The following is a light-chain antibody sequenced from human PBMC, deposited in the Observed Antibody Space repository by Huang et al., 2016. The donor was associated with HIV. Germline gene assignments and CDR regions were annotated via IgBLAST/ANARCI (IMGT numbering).Light chain of an antibody. CDR3: QHRTGWPPIT. J-gene: IGKJ5*01. V-gene: IGKV3-11*01. Sequence: EVVLTQSPVTLSLSPGERATLSCRASRTLSGYLAWYQQTPGQAPRLLIYDACTRATCIAARVSGSGYATDFTLTISSVEPEDVAVYYCQHRTGWPPITFGQGTRLEIK. CDR1: RTLSGY. CDR2: DAC.